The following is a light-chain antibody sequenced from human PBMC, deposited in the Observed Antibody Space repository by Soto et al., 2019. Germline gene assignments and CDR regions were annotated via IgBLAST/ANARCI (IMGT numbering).Light chain of an antibody. J-gene: IGKJ1*01. V-gene: IGKV2-28*01. CDR1: QSLLHSNGNNY. CDR2: LGS. Sequence: DIVMTQSPLSLPVTPGEPASVSCRSSQSLLHSNGNNYLHLDLQKPGESPQLLIFLGSNRASGVPGEFSGSGSGTDFTLHISRVEAQDVGVYYCMQALHKPCTFGQGTKV. CDR3: MQALHKPCT.